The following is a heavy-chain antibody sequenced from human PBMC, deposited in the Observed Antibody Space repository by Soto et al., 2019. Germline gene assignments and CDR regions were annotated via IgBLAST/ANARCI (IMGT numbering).Heavy chain of an antibody. J-gene: IGHJ4*02. D-gene: IGHD3-22*01. CDR2: IVVGSGNT. CDR1: GFTFTSSA. V-gene: IGHV1-58*02. Sequence: QMQLVQSGPEVKKPGTSVKVSCKASGFTFTSSAMQWVRQSRGQRLEWIGWIVVGSGNTNYAQKYQGRGTFTRDMYTSPAYMEMSRLRSEYTAVSYCAAVRGGYPDHFDYWGQGTLLTVSS. CDR3: AAVRGGYPDHFDY.